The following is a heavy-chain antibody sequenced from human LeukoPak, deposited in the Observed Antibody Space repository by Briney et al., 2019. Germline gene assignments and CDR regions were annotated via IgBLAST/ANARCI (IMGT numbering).Heavy chain of an antibody. CDR2: IYYSGST. CDR1: GGSINNGGYF. J-gene: IGHJ5*02. Sequence: SQTLSLTCTVSGGSINNGGYFWSWIRQHPGKGLEWIGYIYYSGSTYYNPSLKSRVTISVDTSKNQFSLKLSSVTAADTAVYYCARVGYCSGGSCYTRFRFDPWGQGTLVTVSS. V-gene: IGHV4-31*03. D-gene: IGHD2-15*01. CDR3: ARVGYCSGGSCYTRFRFDP.